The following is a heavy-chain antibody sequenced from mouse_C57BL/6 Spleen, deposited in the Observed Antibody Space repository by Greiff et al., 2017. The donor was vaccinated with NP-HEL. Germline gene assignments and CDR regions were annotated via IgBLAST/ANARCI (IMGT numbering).Heavy chain of an antibody. D-gene: IGHD1-1*01. CDR3: GYDFAY. Sequence: QVQLQQSGAELVMPGASVKLSCKASGYTFTSYWMHWVKQRPGQGLEWIGEIDPSDSYTNYNQKFKGKSTLTVDKSSSTAYMQLSSLTSEDSAVYYCGYDFAYWGQGTLVTVSA. CDR1: GYTFTSYW. V-gene: IGHV1-69*01. CDR2: IDPSDSYT. J-gene: IGHJ3*01.